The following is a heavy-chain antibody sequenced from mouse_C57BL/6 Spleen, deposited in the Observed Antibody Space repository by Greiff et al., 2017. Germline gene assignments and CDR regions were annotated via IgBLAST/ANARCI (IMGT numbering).Heavy chain of an antibody. D-gene: IGHD2-4*01. V-gene: IGHV5-17*01. CDR1: GFTFSDYG. Sequence: EVQGVESGGGLVKPGGSLKLSCAASGFTFSDYGMHWVRQAPEKGLEWVAYISSGSSTIYYADTVKGRFTISRDNAKNTLFLQMTSLRSEDTAMYYCARVAGYDYVGAMDYWGQGTSVTVSS. J-gene: IGHJ4*01. CDR3: ARVAGYDYVGAMDY. CDR2: ISSGSSTI.